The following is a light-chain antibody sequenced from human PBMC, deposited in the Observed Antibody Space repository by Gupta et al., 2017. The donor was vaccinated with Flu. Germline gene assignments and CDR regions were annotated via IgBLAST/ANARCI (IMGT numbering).Light chain of an antibody. CDR1: KNGSSY. CDR2: EAS. V-gene: IGKV3-15*01. Sequence: SPSSRASKNGSSYLTWYQQKPGQSPRLLIYEASTRASHIPARFSGSGSGTEFTLTISSLQSEDFAVYSCQQYNNWWTFGQGTKVEIK. CDR3: QQYNNWWT. J-gene: IGKJ1*01.